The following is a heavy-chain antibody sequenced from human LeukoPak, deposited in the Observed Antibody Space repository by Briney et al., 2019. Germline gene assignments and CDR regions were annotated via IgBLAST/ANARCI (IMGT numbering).Heavy chain of an antibody. Sequence: PSETLSLTCTVSGGSISSYYWSWIRQPPGKRLQWTGYIYYSGSTNSNPSLKSRVTISVDTSKNQFSLKLSSVTAADTAVYYCARGLLDGYTHPAAFDIWGQGTMVSVSS. CDR2: IYYSGST. CDR3: ARGLLDGYTHPAAFDI. D-gene: IGHD5-24*01. CDR1: GGSISSYY. V-gene: IGHV4-59*01. J-gene: IGHJ3*02.